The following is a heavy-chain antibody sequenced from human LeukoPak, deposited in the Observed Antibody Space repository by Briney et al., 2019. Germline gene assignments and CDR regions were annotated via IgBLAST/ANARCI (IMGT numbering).Heavy chain of an antibody. Sequence: GGSLRLSCVASGFTFSRHGMNWVRQAPGKGLEWVSSISSSSSYIYYADSVKGRFTISRDNAKNSLYLQMNSLRAEDTAVYYCVRERGSIGTDLHFWGQGTLVTVSS. CDR1: GFTFSRHG. CDR2: ISSSSSYI. D-gene: IGHD1-1*01. V-gene: IGHV3-21*01. J-gene: IGHJ4*02. CDR3: VRERGSIGTDLHF.